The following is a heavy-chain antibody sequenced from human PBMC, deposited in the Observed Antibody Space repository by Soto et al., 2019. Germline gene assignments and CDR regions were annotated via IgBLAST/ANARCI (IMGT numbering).Heavy chain of an antibody. CDR3: ARGRYCLTGRCFPNWFDS. CDR2: IYKSATT. J-gene: IGHJ5*01. CDR1: GDSISNLDYF. D-gene: IGHD7-27*01. Sequence: SETLSLTCSVSGDSISNLDYFWAWVRQPPGQALEYIGYIYKSATTYYNPSFESRVAISVDTSKSQFSLNVTSVTAADTAVYFCARGRYCLTGRCFPNWFDSWGQGALVTVSS. V-gene: IGHV4-30-4*01.